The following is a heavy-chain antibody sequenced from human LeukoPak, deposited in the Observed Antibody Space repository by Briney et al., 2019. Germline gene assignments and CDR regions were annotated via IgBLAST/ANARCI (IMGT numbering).Heavy chain of an antibody. CDR2: ISAYNGNT. D-gene: IGHD3-10*01. CDR1: GYTFTSYG. J-gene: IGHJ6*03. V-gene: IGHV1-18*01. CDR3: AREGGDVLLWFGELYYYMDV. Sequence: ASVKVSCKASGYTFTSYGISWVRQAPGQGLEWMGWISAYNGNTNYAQKLQGRVTMTTDTSTSTAYMELRSLRSDDTAVYYCAREGGDVLLWFGELYYYMDVWGKGTTVTVSS.